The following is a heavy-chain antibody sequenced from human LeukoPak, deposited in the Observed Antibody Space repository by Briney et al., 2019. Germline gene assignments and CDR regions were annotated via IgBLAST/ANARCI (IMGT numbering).Heavy chain of an antibody. CDR2: ISGSGGTT. D-gene: IGHD6-19*01. Sequence: PGGSLRLSCAASEFTFSSYAMIWVRQAPGKGLEWVSSISGSGGTTYYADSVKGRFTISKDNAKNSLYLQMNSLRAEDTAVYYCATFGRGWSWVYWGQGTLVTVSS. CDR1: EFTFSSYA. J-gene: IGHJ4*02. V-gene: IGHV3-23*01. CDR3: ATFGRGWSWVY.